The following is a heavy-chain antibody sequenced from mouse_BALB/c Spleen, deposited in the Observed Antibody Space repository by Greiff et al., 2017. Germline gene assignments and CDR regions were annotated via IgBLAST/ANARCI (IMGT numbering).Heavy chain of an antibody. V-gene: IGHV5-17*02. CDR3: ARCPTWDYGAMDY. Sequence: EVHLVESGGGLVQPGGSRKLSCAASGFTFSSFGMHWVRQAPEKGLEWVAYISSGSSTIYYADTVKGRFTISRDNPKNTLFLQMTSLRSEDTAMYYCARCPTWDYGAMDYWGQGTSVTVSS. J-gene: IGHJ4*01. CDR1: GFTFSSFG. D-gene: IGHD1-1*01. CDR2: ISSGSSTI.